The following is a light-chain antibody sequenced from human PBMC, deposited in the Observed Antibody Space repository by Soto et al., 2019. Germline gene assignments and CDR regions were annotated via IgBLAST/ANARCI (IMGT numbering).Light chain of an antibody. V-gene: IGKV1-5*03. CDR2: KAS. Sequence: DIQMTQSPPTLSASAGDSVTITCRASESISSWLAWYQQKPGKAPKLLMYKASSLESGVPSRFSGSGSGTEFTLTISSLQPDDFATYYCQQYNSYSWTFGQGTKVEIK. J-gene: IGKJ1*01. CDR3: QQYNSYSWT. CDR1: ESISSW.